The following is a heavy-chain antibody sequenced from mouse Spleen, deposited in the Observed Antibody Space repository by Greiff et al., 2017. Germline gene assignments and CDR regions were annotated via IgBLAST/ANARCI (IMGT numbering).Heavy chain of an antibody. D-gene: IGHD1-1*01. J-gene: IGHJ2*01. CDR2: ISSGGGNT. Sequence: DVKLVESGGGLVKLGGSLKLSCAASGFTFSSYAMSWVRQTPEKRLEWVATISSGGGNTYYPDSVKGRFTISRDNAKNTLYLQMSSLKSEDTAMYYCARPPYGSSYYFDYWGQGTTLTVSS. CDR3: ARPPYGSSYYFDY. CDR1: GFTFSSYA. V-gene: IGHV5-9*04.